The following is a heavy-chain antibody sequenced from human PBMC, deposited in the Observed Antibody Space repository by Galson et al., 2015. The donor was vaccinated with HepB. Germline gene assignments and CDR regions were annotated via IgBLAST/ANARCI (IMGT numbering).Heavy chain of an antibody. D-gene: IGHD6-19*01. CDR2: IWYDGSNK. V-gene: IGHV3-33*01. CDR3: ARNPDLSGWQPYYFDY. J-gene: IGHJ4*02. Sequence: SLRLSCAASGFTFSSYGMHWVRQAPGKGLEWGAVIWYDGSNKYYADSVKGRFTISRDNSKNTLYLQMNSLRAEDTAVYYCARNPDLSGWQPYYFDYWGQGTLVTVSS. CDR1: GFTFSSYG.